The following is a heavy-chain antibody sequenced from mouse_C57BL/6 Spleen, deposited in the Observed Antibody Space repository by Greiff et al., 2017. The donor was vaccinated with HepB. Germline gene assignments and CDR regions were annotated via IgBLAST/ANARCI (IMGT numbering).Heavy chain of an antibody. D-gene: IGHD2-2*01. CDR2: IDPSDSYT. CDR3: ARYGYDNFDY. J-gene: IGHJ2*01. Sequence: QVQLKQPGAELVMPGASVKLSCKASGYTFTSYWMHWVKQRPGQGLEWIGEIDPSDSYTNYNQKFKGKSTLTVDKSSSTAYMQLSSLTSEDSAVYYCARYGYDNFDYWGQGTTLTVSS. V-gene: IGHV1-69*01. CDR1: GYTFTSYW.